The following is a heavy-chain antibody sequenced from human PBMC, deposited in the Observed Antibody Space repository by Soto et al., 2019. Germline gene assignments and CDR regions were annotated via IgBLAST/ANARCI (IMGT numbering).Heavy chain of an antibody. CDR3: ARDHDYSNYYYYGMDV. Sequence: SVKVSCKASGGTFSSYAISWVRQAPGQGLEWMGGIIPIFGTANYAQKFQGRVTITADKSTSTAYMELSSLRSEDTAVYYCARDHDYSNYYYYGMDVWGQGTTVTVSS. V-gene: IGHV1-69*06. CDR1: GGTFSSYA. J-gene: IGHJ6*02. CDR2: IIPIFGTA. D-gene: IGHD4-4*01.